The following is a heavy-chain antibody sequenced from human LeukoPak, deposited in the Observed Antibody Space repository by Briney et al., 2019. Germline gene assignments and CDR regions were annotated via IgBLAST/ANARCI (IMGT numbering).Heavy chain of an antibody. CDR3: ARGLSRGYSGYEPSYYYYYYMDV. CDR2: SYYSGST. D-gene: IGHD5-12*01. J-gene: IGHJ6*03. CDR1: GGSISSHY. Sequence: PSETLSLTCTVSGGSISSHYWSWIRQPPGKGLDWIGYSYYSGSTNYNPSLKSRVTISVDTSKNQFSLKLSSVTAADTAVYYCARGLSRGYSGYEPSYYYYYYMDVWGKGTTVTVSS. V-gene: IGHV4-59*11.